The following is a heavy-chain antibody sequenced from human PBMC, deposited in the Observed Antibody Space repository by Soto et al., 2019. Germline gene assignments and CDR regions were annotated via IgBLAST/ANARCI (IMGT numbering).Heavy chain of an antibody. CDR3: ARDLLVRNRAAGHDY. CDR1: GFTFSGYS. D-gene: IGHD6-13*01. CDR2: ISSSSSTI. Sequence: GGSLRLSCAASGFTFSGYSMNWVRQAPGKGLEWVSYISSSSSTIYYADSVKGRFTISRDNAKNSLYLQMNSLRAEDTAVYYCARDLLVRNRAAGHDYWGQGTLVTVSS. J-gene: IGHJ4*02. V-gene: IGHV3-48*04.